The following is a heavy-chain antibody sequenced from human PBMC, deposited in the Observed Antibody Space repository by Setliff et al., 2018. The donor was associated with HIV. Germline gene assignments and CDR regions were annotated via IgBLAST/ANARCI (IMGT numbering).Heavy chain of an antibody. V-gene: IGHV1-46*01. CDR3: ARCYYDSSGPTDAFDI. Sequence: SVKVSCKASGYRFTNYYIHWVRQAPGQGLEWMGLINPSGGRTSYAQKFQGRLTMTRDTSRSTVYMELSSLRSEDTAVYYCARCYYDSSGPTDAFDIWGQGTVVTVSS. CDR2: INPSGGRT. J-gene: IGHJ3*02. CDR1: GYRFTNYY. D-gene: IGHD3-22*01.